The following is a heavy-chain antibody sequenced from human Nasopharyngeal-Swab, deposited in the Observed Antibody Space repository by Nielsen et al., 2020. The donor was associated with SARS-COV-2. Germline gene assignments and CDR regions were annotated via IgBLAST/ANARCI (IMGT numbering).Heavy chain of an antibody. J-gene: IGHJ3*02. D-gene: IGHD6-6*01. V-gene: IGHV4-59*08. CDR1: GGSISSYY. CDR3: ARHKSEYDAFDI. CDR2: IYYSGST. Sequence: SDTLSLTCTVSGGSISSYYWSWIRQPPGKGLEWIGYIYYSGSTNYNPSLKSRVTISVDTSKNQFSLKLSSVTAADTAVYYCARHKSEYDAFDIWGQGTMVTVSS.